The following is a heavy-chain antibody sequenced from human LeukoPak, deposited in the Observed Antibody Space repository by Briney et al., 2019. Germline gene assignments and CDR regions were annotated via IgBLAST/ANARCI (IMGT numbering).Heavy chain of an antibody. V-gene: IGHV3-11*04. CDR2: ISYSGNTI. J-gene: IGHJ3*02. Sequence: PGGSLRLSCATSGFTFSDYYMSWVRQAPGKGLEWLSQISYSGNTINYLDSVRGRFSISRDNAKNSLYLQMNSLRAEDTAVYYCARDWRDSSGKFPNDAFDIWGQGTMVTVSS. CDR3: ARDWRDSSGKFPNDAFDI. D-gene: IGHD3-22*01. CDR1: GFTFSDYY.